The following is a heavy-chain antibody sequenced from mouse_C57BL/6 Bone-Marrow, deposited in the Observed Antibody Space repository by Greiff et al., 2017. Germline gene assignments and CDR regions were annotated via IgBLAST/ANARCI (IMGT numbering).Heavy chain of an antibody. D-gene: IGHD4-1*01. CDR3: ARWDDY. J-gene: IGHJ2*01. Sequence: QVQLQQSGAELVRPGTSVKVSCKASGYAFTNYLIGWVKQRPGQGLEWIGVINPGSGGTNYNEKFKGKATLTADKSSSTAYLQLSSLTSEDSAVYFCARWDDYWGQGTTLTVAS. V-gene: IGHV1-54*01. CDR2: INPGSGGT. CDR1: GYAFTNYL.